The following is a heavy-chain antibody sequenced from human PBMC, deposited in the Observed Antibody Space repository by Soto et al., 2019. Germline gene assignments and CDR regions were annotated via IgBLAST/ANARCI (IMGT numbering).Heavy chain of an antibody. CDR3: AKTCGAEPFMEATAGLIEGFDI. D-gene: IGHD3-3*01. J-gene: IGHJ3*02. CDR1: GFTFSSYG. V-gene: IGHV3-30*18. Sequence: QVQLVESGGGVVQPGRSLRLSCAASGFTFSSYGMHWVRQAPGKGLEWVAVISYDGSNKYYADSVKGRFTISRDNSKNTLYLQMNSLRGEDTAVYYCAKTCGAEPFMEATAGLIEGFDIWGQGTMVTVSS. CDR2: ISYDGSNK.